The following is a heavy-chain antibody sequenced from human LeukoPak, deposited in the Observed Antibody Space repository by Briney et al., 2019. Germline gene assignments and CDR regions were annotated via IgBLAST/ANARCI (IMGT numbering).Heavy chain of an antibody. V-gene: IGHV3-53*01. J-gene: IGHJ4*02. CDR1: GFTVSSNY. CDR3: AKDLVLSSSVVDY. D-gene: IGHD6-6*01. CDR2: IYSGGST. Sequence: PGGSLRLSCAASGFTVSSNYMSWVRQAPGKGLEWVSVIYSGGSTYYADSVKGRFTISRDNSKNTLYLQMSSLRAEDTAVYYCAKDLVLSSSVVDYWGQGTLVTVSS.